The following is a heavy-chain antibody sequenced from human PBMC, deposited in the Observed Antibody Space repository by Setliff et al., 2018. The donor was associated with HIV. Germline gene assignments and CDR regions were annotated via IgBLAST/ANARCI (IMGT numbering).Heavy chain of an antibody. Sequence: SETLSLTCTVSGGSISSGEYYWSWIRQPPGKGLEWLGYISSSGGTDYNPSLNSRIIISIDTSKNQFSLQVSSVTAADTAVYYCASGRYLINYYYSATDDWGPGTTVTVSS. CDR1: GGSISSGEYY. V-gene: IGHV4-30-4*08. CDR3: ASGRYLINYYYSATDD. CDR2: ISSSGGT. J-gene: IGHJ6*02. D-gene: IGHD2-2*01.